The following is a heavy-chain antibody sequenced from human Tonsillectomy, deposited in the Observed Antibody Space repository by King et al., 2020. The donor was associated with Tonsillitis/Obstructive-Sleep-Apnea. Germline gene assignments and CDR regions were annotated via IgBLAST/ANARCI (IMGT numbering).Heavy chain of an antibody. CDR1: GFTFSSYA. J-gene: IGHJ4*02. CDR3: AKGYYDSSGFYDYYFDF. Sequence: AQLVQSGGGLVQPGGSLRLSCAASGFTFSSYAMSWVRQSPGKGLEWVSAISSRGGSTYYADSVKGRFTISRDNSKNTVYVQMNSLRAEDTAVYYCAKGYYDSSGFYDYYFDFWGQGTLVTVSS. V-gene: IGHV3-23*04. CDR2: ISSRGGST. D-gene: IGHD3-22*01.